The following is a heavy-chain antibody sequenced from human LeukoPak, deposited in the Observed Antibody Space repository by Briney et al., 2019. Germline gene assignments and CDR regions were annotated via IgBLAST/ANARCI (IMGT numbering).Heavy chain of an antibody. J-gene: IGHJ6*02. D-gene: IGHD4-11*01. V-gene: IGHV4-59*01. CDR3: ARGSSTVTTASYYYGMDV. CDR2: IYYSGST. Sequence: SETLSLTCTVSGGSISSYYWSWIRQPPGKGLEWIGYIYYSGSTNYNPSLKSRVTISVDTSKNQFSLKLSSVTAADTAVYYCARGSSTVTTASYYYGMDVWGQGTLVTVSS. CDR1: GGSISSYY.